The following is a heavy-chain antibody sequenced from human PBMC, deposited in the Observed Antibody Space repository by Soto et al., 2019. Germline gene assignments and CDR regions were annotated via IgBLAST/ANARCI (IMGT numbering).Heavy chain of an antibody. CDR2: ISGTSGRT. V-gene: IGHV3-23*01. CDR3: AKGDWEKAA. D-gene: IGHD1-26*01. Sequence: EVQLLESGGGSVQPGESLRLSCAASGFIFSAYAMSWVRQATGKGLEWVYFISGTSGRTYYADSVKDRFTISRDNSKNTLYLQMNSLRAEDTDVYYCAKGDWEKAAWGQGTTVTVSS. J-gene: IGHJ6*02. CDR1: GFIFSAYA.